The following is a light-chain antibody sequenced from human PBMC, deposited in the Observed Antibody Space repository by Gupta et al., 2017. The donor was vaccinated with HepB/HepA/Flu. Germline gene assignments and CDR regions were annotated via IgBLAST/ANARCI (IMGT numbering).Light chain of an antibody. CDR2: AAS. CDR3: LQDDTYPPT. J-gene: IGKJ1*01. V-gene: IGKV1-6*01. CDR1: QGSRND. Sequence: IQMTQSPSSLSASIGDRVAITCRASQGSRNDVSWYQQKPGKAPKLLIFAASSLQSGVPSRFSGSGSGTDFTLTISSLQPEDCATYYCLQDDTYPPTFGQGTKVEVK.